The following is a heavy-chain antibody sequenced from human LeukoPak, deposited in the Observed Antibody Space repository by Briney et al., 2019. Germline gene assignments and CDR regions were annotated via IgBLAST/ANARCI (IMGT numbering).Heavy chain of an antibody. CDR1: GYSFTSYW. Sequence: GEPLKISCKGSGYSFTSYWIGWVRQMPGKGLEWMGIIYPGDSDTRYSPSFQVKVTISADKTISTAYLQWSSLKASDTAMYYCAIHRYYYDSSGYYFDYWGQGTLVTVSS. CDR3: AIHRYYYDSSGYYFDY. J-gene: IGHJ4*02. V-gene: IGHV5-51*01. CDR2: IYPGDSDT. D-gene: IGHD3-22*01.